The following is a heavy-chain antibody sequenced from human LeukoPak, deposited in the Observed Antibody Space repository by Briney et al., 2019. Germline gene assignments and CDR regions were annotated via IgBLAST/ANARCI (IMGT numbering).Heavy chain of an antibody. CDR1: GFTFSSYG. D-gene: IGHD6-19*01. Sequence: QAGGSLRLSCAASGFTFSSYGMHWVRQAPGKGLEWVSAISGSGGSTYFADSVKGRFTISRDNSRNTLYLQMNSLRAEDTAVYYCAKYGSGGSGWYDVIWRGAFDIWGQGTMVTVSS. V-gene: IGHV3-23*01. CDR2: ISGSGGST. CDR3: AKYGSGGSGWYDVIWRGAFDI. J-gene: IGHJ3*02.